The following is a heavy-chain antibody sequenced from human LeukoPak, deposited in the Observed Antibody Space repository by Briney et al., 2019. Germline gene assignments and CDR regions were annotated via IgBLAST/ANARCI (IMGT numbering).Heavy chain of an antibody. V-gene: IGHV1-2*02. CDR3: LNEHGG. Sequence: ASVRVSCKASGYTFTGSYMHWVRQASGQGFEWIGWISPAGGATNYAQNFQGRVTLTTDTSITTAYMELSSLTSDDTASYYCLNEHGGWGQGTPVTVSS. CDR1: GYTFTGSY. D-gene: IGHD1-1*01. J-gene: IGHJ4*02. CDR2: ISPAGGAT.